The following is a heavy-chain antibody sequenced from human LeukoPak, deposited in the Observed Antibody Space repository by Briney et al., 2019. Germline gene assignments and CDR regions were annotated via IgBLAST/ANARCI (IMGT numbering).Heavy chain of an antibody. Sequence: PGGSLRLSCAASGFTFSSYGMHWVRQAPGKGLEWVAVISYDGSNKYYADSVKGRLTISRDNSKNTLYLQMNSLRAEDTAVYYCAKLPDGYSSGSDAFDIWGQGTMVTVSS. CDR1: GFTFSSYG. D-gene: IGHD6-19*01. CDR2: ISYDGSNK. V-gene: IGHV3-30*18. CDR3: AKLPDGYSSGSDAFDI. J-gene: IGHJ3*02.